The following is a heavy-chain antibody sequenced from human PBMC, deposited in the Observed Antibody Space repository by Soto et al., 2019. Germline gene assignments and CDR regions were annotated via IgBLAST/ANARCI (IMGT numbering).Heavy chain of an antibody. V-gene: IGHV3-30*18. D-gene: IGHD2-8*01. J-gene: IGHJ5*02. CDR3: AKAGGKVSTPFDP. Sequence: QVHLVESGGGVVQPGRSLRLSCAAGYSFVYGMHWVRQAPGKGLEWVSFISYDGSNKYYADSVKGRFTVSIDNSMNTVFLEMDRLRIEDTAVYYCAKAGGKVSTPFDPWGQGTLVTVSP. CDR2: ISYDGSNK. CDR1: GYSFVYG.